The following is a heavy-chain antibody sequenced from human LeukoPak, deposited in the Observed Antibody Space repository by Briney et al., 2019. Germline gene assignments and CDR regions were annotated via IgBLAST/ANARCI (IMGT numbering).Heavy chain of an antibody. CDR1: GFTFSSYS. V-gene: IGHV3-21*01. CDR3: ARGAGNPYDFWSGYHAVFYYFDY. Sequence: GGSLRLSCAASGFTFSSYSMNWVRQAPGKGPEWVSSISSSSSYIYYADSVKGRFTISRDNAKNLLYLQMNSLRAEDTAVYYCARGAGNPYDFWSGYHAVFYYFDYWGQGTLVTVSS. D-gene: IGHD3-3*01. CDR2: ISSSSSYI. J-gene: IGHJ4*02.